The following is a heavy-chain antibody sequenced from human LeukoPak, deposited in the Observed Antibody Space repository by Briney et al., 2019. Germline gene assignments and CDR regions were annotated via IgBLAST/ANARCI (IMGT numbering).Heavy chain of an antibody. V-gene: IGHV3-9*01. CDR3: ARGGGWDDI. D-gene: IGHD6-19*01. CDR1: GFTFDDYA. CDR2: ISWNSGSI. J-gene: IGHJ3*02. Sequence: GGSLRLSCAASGFTFDDYAMHWVRQAPGKGLEWVSGISWNSGSIGYADSVKGRFTISRDNAKNSLDLQMNSLRAEDTAVYYCARGGGWDDIWGQGTMVTVSS.